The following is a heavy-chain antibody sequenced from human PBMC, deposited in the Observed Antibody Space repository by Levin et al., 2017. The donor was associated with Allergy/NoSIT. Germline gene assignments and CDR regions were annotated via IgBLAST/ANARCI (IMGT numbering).Heavy chain of an antibody. D-gene: IGHD3-9*01. J-gene: IGHJ3*02. Sequence: GESLKISCAASGFTVSSNYMSWVRQAPGKGLEWVSVIYSGGSTYYAESVKGRFTISRDNSKNTLYLQMNSLRAEDTAVYYCACRNYDILTAYYEDAFDIWGQGTMVTVSP. CDR2: IYSGGST. V-gene: IGHV3-66*01. CDR3: ACRNYDILTAYYEDAFDI. CDR1: GFTVSSNY.